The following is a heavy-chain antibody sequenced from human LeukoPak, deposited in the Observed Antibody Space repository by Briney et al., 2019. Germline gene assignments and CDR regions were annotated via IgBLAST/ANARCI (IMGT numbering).Heavy chain of an antibody. CDR1: GFTFSSYN. J-gene: IGHJ4*02. CDR3: ARDDAADY. V-gene: IGHV3-48*01. D-gene: IGHD2-2*01. CDR2: ISSSSSTI. Sequence: PGGSLRLSCAASGFTFSSYNMNWVRQAPGKGLEWVSYISSSSSTIYYADSVKGRFTISRDNAKNSLYLQMNSLRAEDTAVYYCARDDAADYWGQGTLVTVSS.